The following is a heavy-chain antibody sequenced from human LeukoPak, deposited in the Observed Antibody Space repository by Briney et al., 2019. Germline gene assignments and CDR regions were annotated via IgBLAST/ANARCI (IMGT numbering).Heavy chain of an antibody. CDR1: GYTFTSYD. CDR2: MNPISGNT. V-gene: IGHV1-8*01. J-gene: IGHJ4*02. D-gene: IGHD3-22*01. Sequence: ASVKVSCKASGYTFTSYDINWVRQATGQGLEWMGWMNPISGNTGSAQKFQGRVSMTRNNPIGTAYMELSRLRSEDTAVYYCARVGYDSSGYYLHDYWGQGTLVTVSS. CDR3: ARVGYDSSGYYLHDY.